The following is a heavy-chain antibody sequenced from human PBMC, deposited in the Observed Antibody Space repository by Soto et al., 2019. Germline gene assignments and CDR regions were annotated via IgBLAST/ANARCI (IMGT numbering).Heavy chain of an antibody. CDR2: IWYDGSNK. Sequence: QVQLVESGGGVVQPGRSLRLSCAASGFTFSSYGMHWVRQAPGKGLEWVAVIWYDGSNKYYADSVKGRFTISRDNSKNTLYLQMNSLRAEDTAVYYCARDYDFWSGYYYGMDVWGQGTTVTVSS. J-gene: IGHJ6*02. D-gene: IGHD3-3*01. CDR1: GFTFSSYG. V-gene: IGHV3-33*01. CDR3: ARDYDFWSGYYYGMDV.